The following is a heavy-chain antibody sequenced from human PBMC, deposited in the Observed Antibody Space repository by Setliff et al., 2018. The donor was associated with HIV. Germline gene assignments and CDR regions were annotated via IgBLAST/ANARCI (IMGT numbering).Heavy chain of an antibody. V-gene: IGHV3-49*04. J-gene: IGHJ4*02. CDR1: GFIFGDYS. CDR3: TRDGAYHNFWSGYFFVY. CDR2: IRNKAYAETT. Sequence: PGGSLRLSCTASGFIFGDYSMTWVRQAPGKGLEWIGFIRNKAYAETTEYAASVKGRFNISRGDSKNTTYLQMNSLRTEDTAIYYCTRDGAYHNFWSGYFFVYWGPGALVTVSS. D-gene: IGHD3-3*01.